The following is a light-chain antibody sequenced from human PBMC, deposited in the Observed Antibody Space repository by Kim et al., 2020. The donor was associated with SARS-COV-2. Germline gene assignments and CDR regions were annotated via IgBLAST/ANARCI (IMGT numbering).Light chain of an antibody. CDR3: QQYKSYPLT. CDR1: QGISKS. Sequence: ASVGDRGTITCRASQGISKSLAWFQQKPGKAPKSLIYTASNLQSGVPSRFSGSGSETDFTLTISSLQPEDFATYYCQQYKSYPLTFGGGTKVDIK. V-gene: IGKV1-16*01. CDR2: TAS. J-gene: IGKJ4*01.